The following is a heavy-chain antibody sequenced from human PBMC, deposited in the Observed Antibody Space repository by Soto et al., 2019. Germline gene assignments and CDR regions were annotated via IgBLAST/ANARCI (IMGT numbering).Heavy chain of an antibody. D-gene: IGHD3-22*01. CDR3: ASEEEGVGAASGYYYYGMDV. CDR2: TSYDGSNK. V-gene: IGHV3-30-3*01. J-gene: IGHJ6*02. CDR1: GFTFSSYA. Sequence: AESLCLSCAVSGFTFSSYALWWGGHAPRGGLEWVAVTSYDGSNKYYADSVKSRFTISRDNSKNTLYLQLNSLRAEDTAVYYCASEEEGVGAASGYYYYGMDVWGQGTTVTVSS.